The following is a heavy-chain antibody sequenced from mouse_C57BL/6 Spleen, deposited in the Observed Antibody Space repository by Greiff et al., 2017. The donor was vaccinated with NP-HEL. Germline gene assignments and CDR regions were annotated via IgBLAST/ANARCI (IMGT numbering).Heavy chain of an antibody. V-gene: IGHV5-17*01. D-gene: IGHD6-1*01. CDR2: ISSGSSTI. CDR1: GFTFSDYG. J-gene: IGHJ4*01. CDR3: ARPLFAMDY. Sequence: EVKLVESGGGLVKPGGSLKLSCAASGFTFSDYGMHWVRQAPEKGLEWVAYISSGSSTIYYADKVKGRFTISRDNAKNTLFLQMTSLRSEDTAMYYCARPLFAMDYWGQGTSVTVSS.